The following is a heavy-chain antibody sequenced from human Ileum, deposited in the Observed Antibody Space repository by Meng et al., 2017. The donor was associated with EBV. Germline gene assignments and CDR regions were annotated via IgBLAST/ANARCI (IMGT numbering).Heavy chain of an antibody. CDR1: GSTLSSKT. J-gene: IGHJ4*02. V-gene: IGHV3-23*01. CDR3: AKKESSGYQPYDY. CDR2: LSGSSGYT. Sequence: LAYGGVVGHSGGSLALPCATRGSTLSSKTMCWFDKAPGKGLDWVSTLSGSSGYTHYADSVKGRFTISRDNSKNTLYLQMNSLKAEDTAVYYCAKKESSGYQPYDYWGQGTLVTVSS. D-gene: IGHD2-2*01.